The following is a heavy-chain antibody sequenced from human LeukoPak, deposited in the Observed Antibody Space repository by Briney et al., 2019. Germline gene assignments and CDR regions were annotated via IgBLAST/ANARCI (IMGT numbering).Heavy chain of an antibody. CDR2: IYYSGST. D-gene: IGHD5-12*01. CDR1: GGSISSYY. CDR3: ARQEWLRFGWFDP. V-gene: IGHV4-59*08. J-gene: IGHJ5*02. Sequence: PSETLSLTCTVSGGSISSYYWSWLRQPPGKGLEWIGYIYYSGSTNYNPSLKSRVTISVDTSKNQFSLKLSSVTAADTAVYYCARQEWLRFGWFDPWGQGTLVTISS.